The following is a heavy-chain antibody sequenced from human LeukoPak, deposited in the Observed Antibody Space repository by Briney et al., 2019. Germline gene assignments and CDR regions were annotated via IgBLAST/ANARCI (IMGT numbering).Heavy chain of an antibody. CDR1: GCSFTSYW. V-gene: IGHV5-10-1*01. D-gene: IGHD6-19*01. Sequence: GESLKISCKGSGCSFTSYWISWVRQMPGKGLEWMGRIDPSDSYTNYSPSFQGHVIISADKSISTAYLQWSSLKASDTAMYYCARQDSGWANYYYYGMDVWGQGTTVTVSS. CDR3: ARQDSGWANYYYYGMDV. J-gene: IGHJ6*02. CDR2: IDPSDSYT.